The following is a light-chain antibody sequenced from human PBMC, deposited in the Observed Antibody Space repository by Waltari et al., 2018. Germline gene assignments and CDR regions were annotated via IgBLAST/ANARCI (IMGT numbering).Light chain of an antibody. V-gene: IGKV1-39*01. J-gene: IGKJ5*01. CDR2: ASS. CDR3: QQSYSTPIT. CDR1: QSISRY. Sequence: DIQMTQFPSSLSASVGDRVTITCRGSQSISRYLNWYKQKPGKAPKLLIYASSSLQSGVPSRFSGSGSGTDFTLTISSLQPEXXXTYYCQQSYSTPITFGQGTRLEIK.